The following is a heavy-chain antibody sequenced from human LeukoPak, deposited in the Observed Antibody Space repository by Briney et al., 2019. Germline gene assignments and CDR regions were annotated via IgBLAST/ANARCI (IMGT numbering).Heavy chain of an antibody. Sequence: GGSLRLSCAASGFTFSGSAIHWVRQSSGKGLEWVARIRSKADSYATAYGASVKGRFTISRDDSKNTAYLQMNSLKSEDTAVYYCTRLKGSGSSYDYFYSGMDVWGQGTTVTVSS. CDR1: GFTFSGSA. V-gene: IGHV3-73*01. CDR2: IRSKADSYAT. D-gene: IGHD3-10*01. CDR3: TRLKGSGSSYDYFYSGMDV. J-gene: IGHJ6*02.